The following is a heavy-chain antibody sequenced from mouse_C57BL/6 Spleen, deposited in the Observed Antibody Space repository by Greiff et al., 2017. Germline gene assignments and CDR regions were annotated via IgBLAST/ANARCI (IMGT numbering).Heavy chain of an antibody. J-gene: IGHJ2*01. CDR3: ARSDYGNLFDY. Sequence: VKLVESGPELVKPGASVKLSCKASGYTFTSYDINWVKQRPGQGLEWIGWIYPRDGSTKYNEKFKGKATLTVDTSSSTAYMELHSLTSEDSAVYFCARSDYGNLFDYWGQGTTLTVSS. D-gene: IGHD2-1*01. V-gene: IGHV1-85*01. CDR1: GYTFTSYD. CDR2: IYPRDGST.